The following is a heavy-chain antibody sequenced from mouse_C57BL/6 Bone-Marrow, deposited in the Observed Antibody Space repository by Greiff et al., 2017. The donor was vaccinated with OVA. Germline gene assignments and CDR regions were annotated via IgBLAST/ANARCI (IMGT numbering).Heavy chain of an antibody. V-gene: IGHV3-6*01. CDR3: ARVAQATGAMDY. D-gene: IGHD3-2*02. J-gene: IGHJ4*01. Sequence: EVKLQESGPGLVKPSQSLSLTCSVTGYSITSGYYWNWIRQFPGNKLEWMGYISYDGSNNYNPSLKNRISITRDTSKNQFFLKLNSVTTEDTATYYCARVAQATGAMDYWGQGTSVTVSS. CDR2: ISYDGSN. CDR1: GYSITSGYY.